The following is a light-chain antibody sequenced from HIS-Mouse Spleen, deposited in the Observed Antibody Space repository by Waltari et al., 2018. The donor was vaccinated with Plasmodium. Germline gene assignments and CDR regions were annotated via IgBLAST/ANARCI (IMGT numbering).Light chain of an antibody. CDR3: QAWDSSTVV. J-gene: IGLJ2*01. CDR1: HLCYTY. CDR2: QDS. V-gene: IGLV3-1*01. Sequence: SYELTQPPSVSVSPRQTATITCSGEHLCYTYACWYQQKPGQSPVLVIYQDSKRPSGIPERFSGSNSGNTATLTISGTQAMDEADYYCQAWDSSTVVFGGGTKLTVL.